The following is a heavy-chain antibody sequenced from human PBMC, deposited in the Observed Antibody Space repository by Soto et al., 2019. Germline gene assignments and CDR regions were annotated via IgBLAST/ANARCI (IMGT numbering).Heavy chain of an antibody. CDR1: GFTFDDYT. CDR2: ISWDGGST. D-gene: IGHD6-13*01. V-gene: IGHV3-43*01. J-gene: IGHJ4*02. Sequence: EVQLVGSGGVVVQPGGSLRLSCAASGFTFDDYTMHWVRQAPGKGLEWVSLISWDGGSTYYADSVKGRFTISRDNSKNSLYLQMNSLRTEDTALYYCAKDRAAAGVFDYWGQGTLVTVSS. CDR3: AKDRAAAGVFDY.